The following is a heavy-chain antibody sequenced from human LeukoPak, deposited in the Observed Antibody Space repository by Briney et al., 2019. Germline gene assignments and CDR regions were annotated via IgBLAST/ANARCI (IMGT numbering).Heavy chain of an antibody. Sequence: GGSLRLSCAASGFTFSNYAMSWVRQAPGKGLEWVSGISSSGGSTYYADSVKGRFTISRDNSKNTLYLQMNSLRAEDTAVYYCAKRTRRYYFDYWGQGTLVTVSS. CDR2: ISSSGGST. CDR3: AKRTRRYYFDY. V-gene: IGHV3-23*01. CDR1: GFTFSNYA. D-gene: IGHD2-2*01. J-gene: IGHJ4*02.